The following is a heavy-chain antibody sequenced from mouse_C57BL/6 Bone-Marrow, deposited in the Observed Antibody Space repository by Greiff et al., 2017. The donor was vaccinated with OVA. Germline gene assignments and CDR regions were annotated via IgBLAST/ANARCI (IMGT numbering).Heavy chain of an antibody. CDR1: GYTFTSYW. Sequence: QVQLQQPGAELVKPGASVKLSCKASGYTFTSYWMHWVKQRPGRGLEWIGRIDPNSGGTKYNEKFKSKSTLTVDKPSSTAYMQLSSLTSEDSAVYYCARSWITTVVGGTMDYWGQGTSVTVSS. CDR3: ARSWITTVVGGTMDY. J-gene: IGHJ4*01. D-gene: IGHD1-1*01. CDR2: IDPNSGGT. V-gene: IGHV1-72*01.